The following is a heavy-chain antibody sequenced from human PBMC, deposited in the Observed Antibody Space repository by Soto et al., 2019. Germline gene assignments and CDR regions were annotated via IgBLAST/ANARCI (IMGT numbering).Heavy chain of an antibody. D-gene: IGHD2-2*01. V-gene: IGHV3-74*01. CDR1: GFTFSSYW. CDR2: INSDGSST. J-gene: IGHJ4*02. Sequence: ALRLSCGAAGFTFSSYWMHWVRQARGKGLVWVSRINSDGSSTNYADFVKGRFTMFRDNAKNTLYLQMNSLRAEDTAVYYCAREQRGYCSSTSCSPFDYWGQGTLVTVSS. CDR3: AREQRGYCSSTSCSPFDY.